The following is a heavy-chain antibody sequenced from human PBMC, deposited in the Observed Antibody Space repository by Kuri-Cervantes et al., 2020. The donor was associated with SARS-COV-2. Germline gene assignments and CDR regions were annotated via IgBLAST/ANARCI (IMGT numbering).Heavy chain of an antibody. J-gene: IGHJ4*02. CDR1: GGSFSGHY. Sequence: GSLRLSCAVYGGSFSGHYWSWIRQSPGKGLEWIGEINHSGSTNYNPPLKSRVTISLETSKNQFSLNLSSVTAADTAVYYCARGEWDVVLDWGQGTLVTVSS. D-gene: IGHD1-26*01. CDR3: ARGEWDVVLD. CDR2: INHSGST. V-gene: IGHV4-34*01.